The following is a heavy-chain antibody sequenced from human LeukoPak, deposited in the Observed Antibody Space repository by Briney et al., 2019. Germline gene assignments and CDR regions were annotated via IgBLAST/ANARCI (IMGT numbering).Heavy chain of an antibody. CDR3: TREAHQSYCDSSGYYY. D-gene: IGHD3-22*01. Sequence: GGSLRLSCAASGFTFRSYNMNWVRQAPGKGLEWVGFIRSKAYGGTTEYAASVKGRFTISRDDSKSIAYLQMNSLKAEDTAVYYCTREAHQSYCDSSGYYYWGQGTLVTVPS. V-gene: IGHV3-49*04. J-gene: IGHJ4*02. CDR2: IRSKAYGGTT. CDR1: GFTFRSYN.